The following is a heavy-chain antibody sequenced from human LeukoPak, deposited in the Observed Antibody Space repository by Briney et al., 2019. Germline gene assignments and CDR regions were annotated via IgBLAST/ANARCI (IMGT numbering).Heavy chain of an antibody. J-gene: IGHJ6*03. D-gene: IGHD2-2*01. CDR1: GGSISSSSYY. V-gene: IGHV4-39*07. CDR3: ARVPAAILSNYYYMDV. Sequence: SETLSLTCTVSGGSISSSSYYWGWIRQPPGKGLEWIGSIYYSGSTYYNPSLKSRVTISVDTSKNQFSLKLSSVTAAETAVYYCARVPAAILSNYYYMDVWGKGTTVTVSS. CDR2: IYYSGST.